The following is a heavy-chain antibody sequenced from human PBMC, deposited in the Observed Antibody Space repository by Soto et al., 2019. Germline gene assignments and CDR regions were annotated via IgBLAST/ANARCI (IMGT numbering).Heavy chain of an antibody. J-gene: IGHJ4*02. Sequence: SETLSLTCTVSGDSISASSWSWVRQPPGKGLEWIGNIHYNGNTKYNPSLKSRVTMSVDTSKNQFSLKLISVTAADTAKYFCAREGNLGRWLQPPDFWGQGTLVTVSS. CDR1: GDSISASS. CDR3: AREGNLGRWLQPPDF. D-gene: IGHD5-12*01. CDR2: IHYNGNT. V-gene: IGHV4-59*01.